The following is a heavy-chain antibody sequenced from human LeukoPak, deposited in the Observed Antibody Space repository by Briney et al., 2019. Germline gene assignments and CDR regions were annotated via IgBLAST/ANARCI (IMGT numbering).Heavy chain of an antibody. CDR3: AKRVVIRYYFDY. V-gene: IGHV3-11*01. CDR2: ISSSSTTM. CDR1: GFTFSDYY. J-gene: IGHJ4*02. Sequence: GGSLRLSCAASGFTFSDYYMSWIRQAPGKGLEWISYISSSSTTMSYADSVKGRFTISRDNAKNSLYLQMNSLRAEDTAVYYCAKRVVIRYYFDYWGQGTLVTVSS. D-gene: IGHD3-22*01.